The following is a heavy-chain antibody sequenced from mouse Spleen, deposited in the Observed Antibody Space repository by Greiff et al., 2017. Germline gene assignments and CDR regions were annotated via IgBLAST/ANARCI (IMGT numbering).Heavy chain of an antibody. D-gene: IGHD2-4*01. J-gene: IGHJ2*01. CDR3: ARTKGDYDEGDYFDY. CDR1: GYSFTSYY. CDR2: IYPGSGNT. Sequence: QVHVKQSGPELVKPGASVKISCKASGYSFTSYYIHWVKQRPGQGLEWIGWIYPGSGNTKYNEKFKGKATLTADTSSSTAYMQLSSLTSEDSAVYYCARTKGDYDEGDYFDYWGQGTTLTVSS. V-gene: IGHV1-66*01.